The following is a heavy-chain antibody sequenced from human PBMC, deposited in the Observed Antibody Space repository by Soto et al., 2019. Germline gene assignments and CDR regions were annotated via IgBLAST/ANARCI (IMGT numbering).Heavy chain of an antibody. CDR3: ARVPPGPFEIPNYYFDY. Sequence: EVQLVESGGGLVQPGGSLRLSCAASGFTFSSYWMSWVRQDPGKGLEWVAKIKQDGSKKYYVDSVKGRFTISRDNAKNSLYLQMTSLRAEDTAVYYCARVPPGPFEIPNYYFDYWGQGTLVTVSS. CDR2: IKQDGSKK. D-gene: IGHD2-21*01. CDR1: GFTFSSYW. V-gene: IGHV3-7*05. J-gene: IGHJ4*02.